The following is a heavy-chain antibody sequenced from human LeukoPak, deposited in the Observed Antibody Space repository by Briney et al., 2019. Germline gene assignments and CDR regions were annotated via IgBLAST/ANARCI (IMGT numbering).Heavy chain of an antibody. CDR3: AREVGYCSGGSCYSVFDY. Sequence: SISYIYYAHSVKGRFTIYRENDKNSLYMQLNRQRAEDTAVYYCAREVGYCSGGSCYSVFDYWGQGTLVTVSS. CDR2: SISYI. V-gene: IGHV3-21*01. J-gene: IGHJ4*02. D-gene: IGHD2-15*01.